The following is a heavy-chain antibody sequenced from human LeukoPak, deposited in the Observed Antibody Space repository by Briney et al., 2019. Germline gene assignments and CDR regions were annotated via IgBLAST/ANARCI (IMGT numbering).Heavy chain of an antibody. V-gene: IGHV4-59*01. CDR3: ARMFREYYDYVWGSHRDNWFDP. Sequence: SETLSLTCTVSGGSISSYYWSWIRQPPGKGLEWIGYIYYSGSTNYNPSLKSRVTISVDTSKNQFSLKLSSVTAADTAVYYCARMFREYYDYVWGSHRDNWFDPWGQGTLVTVSS. D-gene: IGHD3-16*01. CDR2: IYYSGST. CDR1: GGSISSYY. J-gene: IGHJ5*02.